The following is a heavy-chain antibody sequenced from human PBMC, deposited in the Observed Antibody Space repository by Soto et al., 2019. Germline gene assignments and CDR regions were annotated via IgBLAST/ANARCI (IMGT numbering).Heavy chain of an antibody. Sequence: PSETLSLTCAVSGGSISSGGYSWSWIRQPPGKGLEWIGYIYHSGSTYYNPSLKSRVTISVDRSKNQLSLKLSSVTAADTAVYYCARGDRYCSGGSCYSEFDYWGQGTLVTVSS. J-gene: IGHJ4*02. CDR1: GGSISSGGYS. V-gene: IGHV4-30-2*01. D-gene: IGHD2-15*01. CDR3: ARGDRYCSGGSCYSEFDY. CDR2: IYHSGST.